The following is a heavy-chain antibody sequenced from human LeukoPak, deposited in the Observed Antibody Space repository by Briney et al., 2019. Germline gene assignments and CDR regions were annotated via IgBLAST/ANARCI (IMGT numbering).Heavy chain of an antibody. V-gene: IGHV1-18*04. J-gene: IGHJ4*02. CDR3: ARHYYDSSGYYYGH. CDR2: INPNNGNT. CDR1: GYTFTGYY. Sequence: ASVKVSCKASGYTFTGYYMHWVRQAPGQGLEWMGWINPNNGNTNYAQKLQGRVTMTTDTSTSTAYMELRSLRSDDTAVYYCARHYYDSSGYYYGHWGQGTLVTVSS. D-gene: IGHD3-22*01.